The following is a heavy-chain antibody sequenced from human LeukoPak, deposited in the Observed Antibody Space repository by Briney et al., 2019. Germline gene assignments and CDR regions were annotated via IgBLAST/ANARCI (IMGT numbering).Heavy chain of an antibody. V-gene: IGHV1-2*02. CDR3: ARAATLGGHYYDSSGYYYY. J-gene: IGHJ4*02. D-gene: IGHD3-22*01. CDR2: INPNSGGT. CDR1: GYTFTAYY. Sequence: ASVKVSCKASGYTFTAYYMHWVRQAPGQGLEWMGWINPNSGGTNYAQKLQGRVTMTRDTSISTAYMELSRLRSDDTAVYYCARAATLGGHYYDSSGYYYYWGQGTLVTVSS.